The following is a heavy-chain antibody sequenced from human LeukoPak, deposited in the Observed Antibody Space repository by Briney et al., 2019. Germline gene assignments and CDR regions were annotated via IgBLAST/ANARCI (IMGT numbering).Heavy chain of an antibody. Sequence: SETLSLTCAVYGGSFSGYYWSWIRQPPGKGLEWIGEINHSGSTNYNPSLKSRDTISVDTSKNQFSLKLSSVTAADTAVYYCARGSYSSGYYHYYYGMDVWGQGTTVTVSS. V-gene: IGHV4-34*01. CDR2: INHSGST. CDR3: ARGSYSSGYYHYYYGMDV. CDR1: GGSFSGYY. J-gene: IGHJ6*02. D-gene: IGHD3-22*01.